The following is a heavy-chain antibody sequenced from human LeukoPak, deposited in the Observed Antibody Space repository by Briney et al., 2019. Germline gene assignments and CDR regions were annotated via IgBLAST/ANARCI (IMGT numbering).Heavy chain of an antibody. CDR1: GFTFSSYS. CDR3: ARDGAGSGGYHRRAPYYFDY. J-gene: IGHJ4*02. CDR2: ISSSSSYI. Sequence: GGSLRLSCAASGFTFSSYSMNWVRQAPGKGLEWVSSISSSSSYIYYADSVKGRFTISRDNAKNSLYLQMNSLRAEDTAVYYCARDGAGSGGYHRRAPYYFDYWGQGTLVTVSS. D-gene: IGHD6-19*01. V-gene: IGHV3-21*01.